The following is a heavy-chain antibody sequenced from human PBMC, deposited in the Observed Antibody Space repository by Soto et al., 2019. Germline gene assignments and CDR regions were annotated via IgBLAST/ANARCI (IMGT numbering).Heavy chain of an antibody. CDR3: PRVGYCNTTNRLFYYCHNGMDV. J-gene: IGHJ6*02. CDR2: IIPIFHTA. V-gene: IGHV1-69*01. D-gene: IGHD2-15*01. CDR1: GDSFNSYA. Sequence: QVQLVQSGAEVKKPGSSVKGSCKASGDSFNSYAISWVRQAPGQGLEWMGGIIPIFHTANHTQKFQARVTMTAAASAGTAYMELSGLRSAHTAVYYCPRVGYCNTTNRLFYYCHNGMDVWGQGTTVTVS.